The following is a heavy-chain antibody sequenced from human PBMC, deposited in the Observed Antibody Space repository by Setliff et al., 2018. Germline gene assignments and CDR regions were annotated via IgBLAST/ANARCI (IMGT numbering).Heavy chain of an antibody. D-gene: IGHD6-13*01. CDR1: GFTSNMYG. V-gene: IGHV3-30*06. J-gene: IGHJ6*03. CDR2: ITYDGTNN. Sequence: GSLRLSCAASGFTSNMYGVHWVRQAPGKGLEWVAVITYDGTNNFYADSVKGRFTISRDISKNTLYLQMNSLRPEDTALYYCARSRYTNRWCEMSAMDVWGKGTTVTVSS. CDR3: ARSRYTNRWCEMSAMDV.